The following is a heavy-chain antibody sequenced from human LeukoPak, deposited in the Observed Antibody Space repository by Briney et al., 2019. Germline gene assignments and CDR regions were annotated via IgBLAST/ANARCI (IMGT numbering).Heavy chain of an antibody. CDR2: ISNDGSNK. V-gene: IGHV3-30*03. J-gene: IGHJ3*02. CDR1: GFTFSSYG. D-gene: IGHD3-9*01. CDR3: AILRYFDWSDGAFDI. Sequence: PGRSLRLSCAASGFTFSSYGMHWARQAPGKGLEWVAVISNDGSNKYYADSVKGRFTISRDNSKNTLYLQINSLRAEDTAMYYCAILRYFDWSDGAFDIWGQGTMVTVSS.